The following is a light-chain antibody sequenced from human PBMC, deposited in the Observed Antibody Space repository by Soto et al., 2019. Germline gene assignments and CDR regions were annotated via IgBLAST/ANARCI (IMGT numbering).Light chain of an antibody. CDR1: QSVSGW. V-gene: IGKV1-5*01. CDR3: QQYETFSGT. J-gene: IGKJ1*01. CDR2: DAS. Sequence: IQLPQTPSFLSASVGDRVTVTCRASQSVSGWLAWYQQKPREAPKLLIYDASALPRGVPSRFSGSGSGTKFTLTIASLQPDDFATYYCQQYETFSGTFGPGTKVDIK.